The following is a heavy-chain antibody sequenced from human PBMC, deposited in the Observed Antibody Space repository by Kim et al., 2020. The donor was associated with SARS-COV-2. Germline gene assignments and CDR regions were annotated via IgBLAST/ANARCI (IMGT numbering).Heavy chain of an antibody. J-gene: IGHJ4*02. CDR3: ASSPKQWP. V-gene: IGHV3-74*01. D-gene: IGHD6-19*01. CDR2: SST. Sequence: SSTSYAEAVKGRVTISRENAKNTLYLQMNRLRGEDTAVYYWASSPKQWPWGQGTLVTVSS.